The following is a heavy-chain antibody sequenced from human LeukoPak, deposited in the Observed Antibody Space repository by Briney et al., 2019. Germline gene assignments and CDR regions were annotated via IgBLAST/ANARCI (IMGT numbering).Heavy chain of an antibody. V-gene: IGHV3-74*01. D-gene: IGHD3-22*01. CDR2: INSDGSST. CDR1: GFTFSSYW. Sequence: GGSLRLSCAASGFTFSSYWMHWVRQAPGKGLVWVSRINSDGSSTSYADSVKGRFTISRDNAKNTLFLQMNSLRAEDTAVYYCAGSNYYDSSGQYYYYYYYMDVWGKGTTVTVSS. J-gene: IGHJ6*03. CDR3: AGSNYYDSSGQYYYYYYYMDV.